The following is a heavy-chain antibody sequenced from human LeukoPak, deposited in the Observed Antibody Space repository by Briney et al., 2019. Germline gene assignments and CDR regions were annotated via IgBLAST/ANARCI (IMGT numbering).Heavy chain of an antibody. CDR1: GGSISSYY. D-gene: IGHD3-10*01. V-gene: IGHV4-59*08. CDR3: ARLILNGWFDP. J-gene: IGHJ5*02. Sequence: SETLSLTCTVSGGSISSYYWSWIRQPPGKGLEWIGYIYYTNTNYSPSLRSRVTISVDMSKNQFSLKLTSVTAADTAVYYCARLILNGWFDPWGQGAQVTVSS. CDR2: IYYTNT.